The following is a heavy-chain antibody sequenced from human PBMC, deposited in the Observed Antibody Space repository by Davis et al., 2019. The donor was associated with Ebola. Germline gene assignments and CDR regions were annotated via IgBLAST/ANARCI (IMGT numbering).Heavy chain of an antibody. CDR3: ARRIIGDSRGGVDV. D-gene: IGHD4-17*01. V-gene: IGHV3-48*02. CDR1: KFNFNVHG. Sequence: PGGSLRLSCAASKFNFNVHGMYWFRQSPGKSLEWLSYIGASNEGINYAGSVKDRFTVSRDNAKDSLYLDINSLRDEDTAVYYCARRIIGDSRGGVDVWGQGTTVSVSS. CDR2: IGASNEGI. J-gene: IGHJ6*02.